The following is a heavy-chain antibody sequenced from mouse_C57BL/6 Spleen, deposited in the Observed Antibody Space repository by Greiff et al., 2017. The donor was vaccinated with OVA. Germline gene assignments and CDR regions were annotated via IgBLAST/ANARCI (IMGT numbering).Heavy chain of an antibody. V-gene: IGHV3-6*01. CDR2: ISYDGSN. J-gene: IGHJ1*03. CDR1: GYSITSGYY. Sequence: ESGPGLVKPSQSLSLTCSVTGYSITSGYYWNWIRQFPGNKLEWMGYISYDGSNNYNTSLKNRLSITRDTSKNQFFLKLNSVTTEDTATYYCARNYGSRYFDVWGTGTTVTVSS. CDR3: ARNYGSRYFDV. D-gene: IGHD1-1*01.